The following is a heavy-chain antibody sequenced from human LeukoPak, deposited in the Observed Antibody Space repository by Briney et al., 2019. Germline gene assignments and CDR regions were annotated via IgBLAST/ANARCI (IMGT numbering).Heavy chain of an antibody. J-gene: IGHJ4*02. Sequence: SETLSLTCTVSGGSMSSYYWSWIRQPPGKGLEWIGYTYYSGNTNCNPSLKSRVTISVDTSKNQFSLKVSSVTAADTAVYYCARVFHDSSGYPFDYWGQGTLVTVSA. CDR2: TYYSGNT. D-gene: IGHD3-22*01. CDR3: ARVFHDSSGYPFDY. CDR1: GGSMSSYY. V-gene: IGHV4-59*01.